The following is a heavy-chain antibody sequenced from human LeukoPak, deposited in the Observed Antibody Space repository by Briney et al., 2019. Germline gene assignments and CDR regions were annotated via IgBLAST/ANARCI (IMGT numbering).Heavy chain of an antibody. CDR3: ARVGWFSDNWFDP. Sequence: PSETLSLTCTVSGGSVSSSDYYWGWIRQPPGKGLEWIGAIYSGGSTYYNPSLESRLTISVDTSRNQFSLSLTSVTAADTAVYYCARVGWFSDNWFDPWGQGTLVTVSS. J-gene: IGHJ5*02. CDR2: IYSGGST. CDR1: GGSVSSSDYY. D-gene: IGHD3-10*01. V-gene: IGHV4-39*07.